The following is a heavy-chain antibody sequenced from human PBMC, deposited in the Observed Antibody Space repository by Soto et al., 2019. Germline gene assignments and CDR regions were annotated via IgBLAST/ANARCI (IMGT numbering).Heavy chain of an antibody. V-gene: IGHV1-24*01. CDR2: LDPEDGET. Sequence: QVQLVQSGAEVKKPGASVKVSCKVSGYTLTELSMHWVRQAPGKGLEWMGGLDPEDGETIYAQKFQGRVTMTEDTSTDTAYMELSSLTSEDTAVYYCALRGYCSSTSCYIFSEYFQHWGQGTLVTVSS. CDR3: ALRGYCSSTSCYIFSEYFQH. J-gene: IGHJ1*01. CDR1: GYTLTELS. D-gene: IGHD2-2*02.